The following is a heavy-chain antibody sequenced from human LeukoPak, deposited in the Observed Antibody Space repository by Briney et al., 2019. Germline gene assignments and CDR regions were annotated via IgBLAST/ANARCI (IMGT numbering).Heavy chain of an antibody. CDR3: AQRDGYFDY. J-gene: IGHJ4*02. Sequence: PGGSLRLSCAASGFTFSSYWMHWVRQVPGKGLVWVSRINSDGSSTSYADSVKGRFTISRENAKNTLYLQMNSLRAEDTAVYYCAQRDGYFDYWGQGTLVTASS. CDR1: GFTFSSYW. D-gene: IGHD5-24*01. V-gene: IGHV3-74*01. CDR2: INSDGSST.